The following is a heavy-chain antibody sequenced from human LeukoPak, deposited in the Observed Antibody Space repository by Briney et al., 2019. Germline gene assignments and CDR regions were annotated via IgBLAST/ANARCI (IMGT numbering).Heavy chain of an antibody. CDR3: AKAAIRYTSRWNNFDY. J-gene: IGHJ4*02. CDR2: INSDGINT. D-gene: IGHD6-13*01. Sequence: GGSLRLSCAASGFTFSNYWMHWVRQAPGKGLVWVSRINSDGINTSYADSVKGRFTISRDNSKNSLYLQMNSLRAQDTALYYCAKAAIRYTSRWNNFDYWGQGTLVTVSS. CDR1: GFTFSNYW. V-gene: IGHV3-74*01.